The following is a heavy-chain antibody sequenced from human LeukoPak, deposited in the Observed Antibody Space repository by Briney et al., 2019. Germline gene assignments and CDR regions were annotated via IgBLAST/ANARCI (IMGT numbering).Heavy chain of an antibody. CDR1: GXPFSDNY. J-gene: IGHJ4*02. V-gene: IGHV4-34*01. Sequence: SETLSLTCAVYGXPFSDNYGTWIRQPPGKGLEWIGEINHSGRTNYNPSLKSRVTISVDTSKNQFTLMLKSVTAADTAVYFCARGPVVHYVSGGYYYFDYWGQGTLVTVSS. CDR2: INHSGRT. D-gene: IGHD3-22*01. CDR3: ARGPVVHYVSGGYYYFDY.